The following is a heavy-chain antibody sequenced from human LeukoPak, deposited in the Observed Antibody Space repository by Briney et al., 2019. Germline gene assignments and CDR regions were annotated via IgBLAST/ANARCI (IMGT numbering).Heavy chain of an antibody. V-gene: IGHV3-20*04. J-gene: IGHJ4*02. Sequence: GGSLRLSCAASGFTFDDYGMSGVRQAPGKGLEGVSGINWNGGSTGYADSVKGRFTISRDNSKNTLYLQMNSLRAEDTAVYYCAKERGYGSGSRKNYFDYWGQGTLVTVSS. CDR2: INWNGGST. CDR3: AKERGYGSGSRKNYFDY. D-gene: IGHD3-10*01. CDR1: GFTFDDYG.